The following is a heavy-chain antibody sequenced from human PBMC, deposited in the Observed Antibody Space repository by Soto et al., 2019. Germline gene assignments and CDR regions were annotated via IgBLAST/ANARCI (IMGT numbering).Heavy chain of an antibody. J-gene: IGHJ6*02. V-gene: IGHV4-34*01. CDR1: GGSFSGYY. CDR2: INHSGST. CDR3: AGPRGYSYGPWGFDYYYFGMDV. D-gene: IGHD5-18*01. Sequence: SETLSLTCAVYGGSFSGYYWNWIRQPPGKGLEWIVEINHSGSTNYNPSLKSRVTISVDTSKNQFSLKLSSVTAADTAVYYCAGPRGYSYGPWGFDYYYFGMDVWGQGTTVTVSS.